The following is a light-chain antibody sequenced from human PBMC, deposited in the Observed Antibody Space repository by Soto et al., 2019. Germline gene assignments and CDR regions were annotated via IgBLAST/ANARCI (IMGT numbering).Light chain of an antibody. V-gene: IGKV1-5*03. Sequence: DIQMTQSPSTLSASVGDRVTITCRASQSISSWLAWYQQKPGKAPKLLVYKASNLKNGVPSRFSGSGSGTEFPLTISSLQPDDFATYYCQQYNSYPYTFGQGTKLEIK. CDR2: KAS. CDR3: QQYNSYPYT. CDR1: QSISSW. J-gene: IGKJ2*01.